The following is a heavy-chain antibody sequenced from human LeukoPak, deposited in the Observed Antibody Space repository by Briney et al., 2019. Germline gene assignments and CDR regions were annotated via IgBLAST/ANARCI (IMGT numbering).Heavy chain of an antibody. V-gene: IGHV4-39*07. CDR3: ARWGIVGATGEDY. CDR1: GVSMRTYY. D-gene: IGHD1-26*01. Sequence: PSETLSLTCTVSGVSMRTYYWSWIRQPPGKGLEWIGTIYYSGTTYYNPSLKSRVTISVDTSKNQFSLKLSSVTAADTAVYYCARWGIVGATGEDYWGQGTLVTVSS. CDR2: IYYSGTT. J-gene: IGHJ4*02.